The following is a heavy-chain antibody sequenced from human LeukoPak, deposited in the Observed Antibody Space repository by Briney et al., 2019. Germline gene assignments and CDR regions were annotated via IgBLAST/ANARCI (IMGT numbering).Heavy chain of an antibody. CDR1: GGSISSSSSY. CDR3: ARQADIVVVPAFYYYYYGMDV. Sequence: SETLSLTCTVSGGSISSSSSYWGWIRQPPGKGLEWIGCIYYSGNTYYNPSLKSRVTISVDPSKNQFSLKLSSVTAADTAVYYCARQADIVVVPAFYYYYYGMDVWGQGTTVTVSS. D-gene: IGHD2-2*01. V-gene: IGHV4-39*01. J-gene: IGHJ6*02. CDR2: IYYSGNT.